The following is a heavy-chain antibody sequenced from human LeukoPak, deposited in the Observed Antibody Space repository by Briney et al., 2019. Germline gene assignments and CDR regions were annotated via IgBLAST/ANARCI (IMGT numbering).Heavy chain of an antibody. V-gene: IGHV4-61*02. CDR1: GGSISSPNY. CDR3: ARGPYSYDSSGAFDI. D-gene: IGHD3-22*01. CDR2: ISSSGST. J-gene: IGHJ3*02. Sequence: PSGTLSLTCAVSGGSISSPNYWSWIRQPAGKGLEWIGRISSSGSTNYNPSLKSRVTISVDTSKNQFSLKLSSVTAADTAVYFCARGPYSYDSSGAFDIWGQGTMVTVSS.